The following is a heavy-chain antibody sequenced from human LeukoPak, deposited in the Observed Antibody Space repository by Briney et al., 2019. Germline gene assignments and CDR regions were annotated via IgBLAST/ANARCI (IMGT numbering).Heavy chain of an antibody. CDR3: ARDRVTMVRGVIIGRDY. CDR2: ISSSSSYV. D-gene: IGHD3-10*01. J-gene: IGHJ4*02. Sequence: GGSLRLSCAASGFTFSSYSMNWVRQAPGKGLEWVSSISSSSSYVYYADSVKGRFTISRDNAKNSLYLQMNSLRCGDTAVYYCARDRVTMVRGVIIGRDYWGQGTLVTVSA. V-gene: IGHV3-21*01. CDR1: GFTFSSYS.